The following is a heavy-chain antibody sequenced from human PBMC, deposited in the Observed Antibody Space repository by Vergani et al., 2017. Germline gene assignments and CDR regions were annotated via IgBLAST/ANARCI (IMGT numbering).Heavy chain of an antibody. CDR3: ARSPHGYTYGGYISQVDP. CDR1: GFTFSNLW. CDR2: IKYDGSKK. J-gene: IGHJ5*02. V-gene: IGHV3-7*01. Sequence: EVQLVASGGGLVQRGGSLRLSCEASGFTFSNLWMTWVRQAPGKGLEWVANIKYDGSKKNYVDSVKGRFTISRDNAKNSLYLQMNNLRVEDTAVYFCARSPHGYTYGGYISQVDPWGQGTLVTVSS. D-gene: IGHD5-18*01.